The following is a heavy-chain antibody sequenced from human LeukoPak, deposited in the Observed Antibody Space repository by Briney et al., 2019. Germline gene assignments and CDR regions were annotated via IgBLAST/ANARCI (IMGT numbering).Heavy chain of an antibody. Sequence: GGSRRLSCAVSGLTFSSYHMHWVRQAPGKGLEWVAVISNDGSAKDVNVDSVKGRFTISRDTSNNTLYLQMDSLRPEDTAVYYCATESGSSGSAGYFDYWGQGTLVTVSS. CDR1: GLTFSSYH. V-gene: IGHV3-30*04. CDR3: ATESGSSGSAGYFDY. CDR2: ISNDGSAK. D-gene: IGHD3-22*01. J-gene: IGHJ4*02.